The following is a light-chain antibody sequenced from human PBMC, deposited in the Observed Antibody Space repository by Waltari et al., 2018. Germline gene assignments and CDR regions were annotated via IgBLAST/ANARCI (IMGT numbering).Light chain of an antibody. V-gene: IGKV1-5*03. CDR1: QSISSW. Sequence: DIQMTQSPSTLSASVGDRVTITCRASQSISSWLDWYQQKPGKAPKLLFYKASSLESGVPSRFSGSGSGTEFTLTISSLQPDDFATYYCQQYNSYWTFGQGTKVEIK. J-gene: IGKJ1*01. CDR3: QQYNSYWT. CDR2: KAS.